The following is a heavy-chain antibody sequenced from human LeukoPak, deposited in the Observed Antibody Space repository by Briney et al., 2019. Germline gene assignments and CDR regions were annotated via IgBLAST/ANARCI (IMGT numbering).Heavy chain of an antibody. V-gene: IGHV1-18*04. CDR3: ARGKGSSSWYRYYYYMDV. CDR2: ISAYNGNT. D-gene: IGHD6-13*01. CDR1: GYTFTGYY. J-gene: IGHJ6*03. Sequence: GSSVKVSCKASGYTFTGYYMHWVRQAPGQGLEWMGWISAYNGNTNYAQKLQGRVTMTTDTSTSTAYMELRSLRSDDTAVYYCARGKGSSSWYRYYYYMDVWGKGTTVTVSS.